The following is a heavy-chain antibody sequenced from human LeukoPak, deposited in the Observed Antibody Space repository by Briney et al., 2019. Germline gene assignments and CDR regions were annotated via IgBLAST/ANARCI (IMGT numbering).Heavy chain of an antibody. CDR1: GYTFTGYY. Sequence: ASVKVSCKASGYTFTGYYMHWVRQAPGQGLEWMGWINPNSGGTNYAQKFQGRVTITRDTSISTAYMELSRLRSDDTAVYYCARSGAARLEYFDYWGQGTLVTVSS. D-gene: IGHD6-6*01. CDR3: ARSGAARLEYFDY. V-gene: IGHV1-2*02. CDR2: INPNSGGT. J-gene: IGHJ4*02.